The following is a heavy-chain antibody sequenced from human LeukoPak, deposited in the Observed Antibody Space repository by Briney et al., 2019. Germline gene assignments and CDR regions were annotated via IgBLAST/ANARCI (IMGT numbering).Heavy chain of an antibody. CDR3: ARDRGIATARGVPSWFDP. V-gene: IGHV4-61*02. D-gene: IGHD3-10*01. CDR2: IYTTGSP. Sequence: SETLSLTCTVSGGSISSSNYYWTWIRQPAGKGLEWIVRIYTTGSPSYSPSLKRRVTISVDTSTNQSSLKLTSVSAADTAVYYCARDRGIATARGVPSWFDPWGQGTLVTVSS. J-gene: IGHJ5*02. CDR1: GGSISSSNYY.